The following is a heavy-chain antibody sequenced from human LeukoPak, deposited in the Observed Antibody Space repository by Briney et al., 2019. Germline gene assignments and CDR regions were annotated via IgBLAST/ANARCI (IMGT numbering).Heavy chain of an antibody. Sequence: SETLSLTCAVYGGSFSGYYWSWIRQPPGKGLEWIGEINHSGSTNYNPSLKSRVTISVDTSKNQFSLKLSSVTAADTAVYYCARWGLVPTTVWFGELFIRDDYWGQGTLVTVSS. D-gene: IGHD3-10*01. CDR2: INHSGST. CDR1: GGSFSGYY. J-gene: IGHJ4*02. V-gene: IGHV4-34*01. CDR3: ARWGLVPTTVWFGELFIRDDY.